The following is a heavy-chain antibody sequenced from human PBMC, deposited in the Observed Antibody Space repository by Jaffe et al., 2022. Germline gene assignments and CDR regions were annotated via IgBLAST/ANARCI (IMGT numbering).Heavy chain of an antibody. CDR2: IANGGGST. CDR1: GFTFSIYS. D-gene: IGHD6-6*01. Sequence: EVQLLESGGALVPPGGSLRLSCAASGFTFSIYSMTWVRQAPGKGLEWVSTIANGGGSTYFADSVKGRFTISRDNSKNTLYLQMNSLTAEDTAIYYCVKAKYASSSGIFDSWGQGTLVTVSS. CDR3: VKAKYASSSGIFDS. V-gene: IGHV3-23*01. J-gene: IGHJ4*02.